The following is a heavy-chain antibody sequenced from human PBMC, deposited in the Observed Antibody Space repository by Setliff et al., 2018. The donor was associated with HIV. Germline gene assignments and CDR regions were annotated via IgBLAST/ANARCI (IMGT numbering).Heavy chain of an antibody. CDR2: IDYSGST. Sequence: SETLSLTCTVSGGSISSSSYYWGWIRQPPGKGLEWIGSIDYSGSTYCNPSLKSRVIISIDMSKSQFSLKLSSVTAADTAVYYCARGAPTGGNLRWFDPWGQGTLVTVSS. J-gene: IGHJ5*02. V-gene: IGHV4-39*01. CDR1: GGSISSSSYY. D-gene: IGHD2-15*01. CDR3: ARGAPTGGNLRWFDP.